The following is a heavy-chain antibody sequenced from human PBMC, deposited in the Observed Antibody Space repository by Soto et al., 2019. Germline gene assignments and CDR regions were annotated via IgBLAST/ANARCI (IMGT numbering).Heavy chain of an antibody. CDR1: GFTVSNNY. CDR2: IYSGGYT. D-gene: IGHD3-16*01. Sequence: EVQLVESGGGLIQPGGSLRLSCAVSGFTVSNNYMSWVRQAPGKGLEGVSVIYSGGYTAYGDSVKGRFTISRDNSKNPLFFQKKSPGGRATAVFFLGAPPGGGGYWGQGTLVTVSS. V-gene: IGHV3-53*01. CDR3: GAPPGGGGY. J-gene: IGHJ4*02.